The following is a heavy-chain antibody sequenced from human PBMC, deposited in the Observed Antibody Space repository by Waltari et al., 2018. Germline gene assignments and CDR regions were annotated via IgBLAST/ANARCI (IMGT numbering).Heavy chain of an antibody. CDR3: ARVGYCSGGSCYLNHDAFDI. J-gene: IGHJ3*02. Sequence: QVQPQESGPGLVKPSETLSLTCAVSGYSISSGYYWGWIRQPPGKGLEWIGSIYHSGSTYYNPSLKSRVTISVDTSKNQFSLKLSSVTAADTAVYYCARVGYCSGGSCYLNHDAFDIWGQGTMVTVSS. D-gene: IGHD2-15*01. CDR1: GYSISSGYY. CDR2: IYHSGST. V-gene: IGHV4-38-2*01.